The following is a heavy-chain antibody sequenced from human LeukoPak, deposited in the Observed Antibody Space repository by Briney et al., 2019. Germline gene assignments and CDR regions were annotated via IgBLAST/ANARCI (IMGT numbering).Heavy chain of an antibody. J-gene: IGHJ6*02. CDR3: ARVRFYYYYYGMDV. CDR2: INHSGST. D-gene: IGHD4-17*01. CDR1: GGSISSYY. Sequence: PSETLSLTCTVSGGSISSYYWSWIRQPPGKGLEWIGEINHSGSTNYNPSLKSRVTISVDTSKNQFSLKLSSVTAADTAVYYCARVRFYYYYYGMDVWGQGTTVTVSS. V-gene: IGHV4-34*01.